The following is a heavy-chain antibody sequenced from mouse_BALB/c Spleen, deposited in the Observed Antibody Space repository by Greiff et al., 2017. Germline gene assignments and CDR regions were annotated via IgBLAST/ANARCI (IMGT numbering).Heavy chain of an antibody. J-gene: IGHJ4*01. CDR1: GFNIKDTY. V-gene: IGHV14-3*02. Sequence: EVKLMESGAELVKPGASVKLSCTASGFNIKDTYMHWVKQRPEQGLEWIGRIDPANGNTKYDPKFQGKATITADTSSNTAYLQLSSLTSEDTAVYYCARRWDYWGQGTSVTVSS. CDR3: ARRWDY. CDR2: IDPANGNT.